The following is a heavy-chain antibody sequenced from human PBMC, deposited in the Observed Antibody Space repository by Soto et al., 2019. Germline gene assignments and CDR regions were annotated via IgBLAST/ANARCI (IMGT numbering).Heavy chain of an antibody. D-gene: IGHD6-13*01. CDR3: ARDHGSWYIDY. V-gene: IGHV1-46*01. CDR2: INPSGGST. CDR1: GYTFTRYY. Sequence: ASVKVSCKASGYTFTRYYMHWVGQAPGQGLEWMGIINPSGGSTSYAQKFQGRVTMTRDTSTSTVYMELSSLRSEDTAVYYCARDHGSWYIDYWGQGTLVTVSS. J-gene: IGHJ4*02.